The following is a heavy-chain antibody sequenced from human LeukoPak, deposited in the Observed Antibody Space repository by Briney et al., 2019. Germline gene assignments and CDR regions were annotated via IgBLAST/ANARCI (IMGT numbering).Heavy chain of an antibody. Sequence: ASVKVSCKASGYTFTNYNIDWVRQATGQGLEWMGWINPNSGRAGCVQKFQGRVTMTRDTSTSTVYMELSSLRSEDTAVYYCARNGVAVAACWFDPWGQGTLVTVSS. CDR1: GYTFTNYN. J-gene: IGHJ5*02. V-gene: IGHV1-8*01. CDR2: INPNSGRA. CDR3: ARNGVAVAACWFDP. D-gene: IGHD6-19*01.